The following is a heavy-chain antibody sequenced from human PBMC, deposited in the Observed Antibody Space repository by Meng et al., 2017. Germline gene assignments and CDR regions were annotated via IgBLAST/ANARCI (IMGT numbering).Heavy chain of an antibody. V-gene: IGHV4-31*03. CDR2: IYYSGST. CDR1: RGSISSGGYY. CDR3: AKGPAGDFDD. D-gene: IGHD7-27*01. J-gene: IGHJ4*01. Sequence: SETLSLSCTVSRGSISSGGYYSRWIRQHPGKGLEWIGYIYYSGSTYYNPSLKSRVTISVDTSKNQFSLKLSSVKAADTAVYYCAKGPAGDFDDWGHGTLVTVSS.